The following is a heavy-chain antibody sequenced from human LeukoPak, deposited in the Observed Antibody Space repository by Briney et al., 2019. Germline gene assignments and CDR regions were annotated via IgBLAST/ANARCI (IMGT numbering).Heavy chain of an antibody. Sequence: GASVKVSCKASGYTFTSYDINWVRQATGQGLEWMGWINPNSGGTNYAQKFQGRVTMTRDTSISTAYMELSRLRSDDTAVYYCARAPIWFGESSNWFDPWGQGTLVTVSS. V-gene: IGHV1-2*02. CDR2: INPNSGGT. D-gene: IGHD3-10*01. J-gene: IGHJ5*02. CDR1: GYTFTSYD. CDR3: ARAPIWFGESSNWFDP.